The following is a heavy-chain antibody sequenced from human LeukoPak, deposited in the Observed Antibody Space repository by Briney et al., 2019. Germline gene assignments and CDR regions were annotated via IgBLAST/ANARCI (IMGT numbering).Heavy chain of an antibody. D-gene: IGHD6-13*01. J-gene: IGHJ4*02. CDR2: ISYDGSNK. CDR3: AREPGIAAAGTEYYFDY. V-gene: IGHV3-30*04. CDR1: GFTFDDYA. Sequence: GRSLRLSCAASGFTFDDYAMHWVRQAPGKGLEWVAVISYDGSNKYYADSVKGRFTISRDNSKNTLYLQMNSLRAEDTAVYYCAREPGIAAAGTEYYFDYWGQGTLVTVSS.